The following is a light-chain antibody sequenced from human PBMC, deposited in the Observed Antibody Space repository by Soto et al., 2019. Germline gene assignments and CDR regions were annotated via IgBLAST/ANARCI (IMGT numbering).Light chain of an antibody. CDR2: AAS. CDR1: QGIRNY. J-gene: IGKJ1*01. CDR3: QKYNSAPWT. Sequence: DIQMTQSPSSLSASVGDRVTITCRASQGIRNYLAWYQQKPGKVPKLLIYAASTLQSGVPSRFSGSGSGTDVTLTISSLPPEDVATYYCQKYNSAPWTFGQGTKVELK. V-gene: IGKV1-27*01.